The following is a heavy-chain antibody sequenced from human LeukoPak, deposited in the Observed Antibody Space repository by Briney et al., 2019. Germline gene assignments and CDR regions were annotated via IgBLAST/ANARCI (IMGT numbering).Heavy chain of an antibody. CDR2: IYYSGST. CDR1: GGSISSNDYY. V-gene: IGHV4-39*01. Sequence: PSETLSLTCTVSGGSISSNDYYWGWIRQPPGEGLEWIGSIYYSGSTYYNPSLKSRVTISVDTSKNQFSLKLSSVTAADTAVYYCASGYCSSTSCYADYWGQGTLVTVPS. D-gene: IGHD2-2*03. J-gene: IGHJ4*02. CDR3: ASGYCSSTSCYADY.